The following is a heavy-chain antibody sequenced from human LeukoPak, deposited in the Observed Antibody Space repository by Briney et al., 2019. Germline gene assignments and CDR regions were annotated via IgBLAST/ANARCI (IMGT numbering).Heavy chain of an antibody. D-gene: IGHD6-13*01. J-gene: IGHJ5*02. CDR1: GFTFSSYA. CDR3: AKVGGIAAAGQPSFDP. V-gene: IGHV3-23*01. Sequence: PGGSLRLSCAASGFTFSSYAMSWVRQARGKGLEWVSAISGSGGSTYYADSVKGRFTISRDNSKNTLYLQMNSLRAEDTAVYYCAKVGGIAAAGQPSFDPWGQGTLVTVSS. CDR2: ISGSGGST.